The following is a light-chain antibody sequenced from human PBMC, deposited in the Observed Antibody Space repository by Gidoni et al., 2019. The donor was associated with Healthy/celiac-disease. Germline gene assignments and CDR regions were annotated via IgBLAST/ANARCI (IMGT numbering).Light chain of an antibody. CDR3: MQALQTPPFT. V-gene: IGKV2-28*01. Sequence: VMTQSPLSLPVTPGEPASISCRSSQSLLHSNGYNYLDWYLQKPGQSPQLLIYLGSNRASGVPDRFSGSGSGTDFTLKISRVEAEDVGVYYCMQALQTPPFTFGPXTKVDIK. CDR2: LGS. CDR1: QSLLHSNGYNY. J-gene: IGKJ3*01.